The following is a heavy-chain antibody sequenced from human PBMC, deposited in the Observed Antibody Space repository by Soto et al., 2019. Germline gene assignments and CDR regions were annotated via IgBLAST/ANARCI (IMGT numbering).Heavy chain of an antibody. CDR2: IYYSGST. J-gene: IGHJ6*02. CDR3: ARHVLYGSGNYFYFGMDV. D-gene: IGHD3-10*01. V-gene: IGHV4-59*08. Sequence: PSETLSLTCTVSGGSISSYYWSWIRQPPDKGLEWIGYIYYSGSTNYNPSLKSRVTISVDTSKNQFSLKLTSVTAADTAVYYCARHVLYGSGNYFYFGMDVWGQGTTVTVSS. CDR1: GGSISSYY.